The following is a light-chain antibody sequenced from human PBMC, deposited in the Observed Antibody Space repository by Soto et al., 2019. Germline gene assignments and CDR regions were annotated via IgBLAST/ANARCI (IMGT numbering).Light chain of an antibody. CDR1: QSISSY. V-gene: IGKV1-39*01. J-gene: IGKJ1*01. CDR3: QQSYSTPWT. CDR2: AAS. Sequence: DIQMTQSPSSLSVSPGDRVTITCRASQSISSYLNWYQQKPGKAPKLLIYAASSLQSGVPSRFSGSGYGTDFNLTISSLQPEDFATYYCQQSYSTPWTFGQGTKVDIK.